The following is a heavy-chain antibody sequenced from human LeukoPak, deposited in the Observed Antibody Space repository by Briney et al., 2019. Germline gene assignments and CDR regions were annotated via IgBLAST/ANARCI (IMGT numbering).Heavy chain of an antibody. CDR1: GFTFSSYS. CDR2: ISSSSSYI. D-gene: IGHD3-22*01. CDR3: AKNYYDSSTLGY. J-gene: IGHJ4*02. V-gene: IGHV3-21*01. Sequence: GGSLRLSCAASGFTFSSYSMNWVRQAPGKGLECVSSISSSSSYIYYADSVKGRFTISRDNAKNSLYLQMNSLRAEDTAVYYCAKNYYDSSTLGYWGQGTLVTVSS.